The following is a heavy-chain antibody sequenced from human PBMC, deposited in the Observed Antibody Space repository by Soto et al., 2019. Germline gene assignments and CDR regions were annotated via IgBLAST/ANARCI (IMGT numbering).Heavy chain of an antibody. CDR1: GGTFSSYA. CDR3: ARDLPWSYDFWSGYYYYYGMDF. V-gene: IGHV1-69*13. J-gene: IGHJ6*02. Sequence: ASVKVSCKASGGTFSSYAISWVRQAPGQGLEWMGGIIPIFGTANYAQKFQGRVTITADESTSTAYMELSSLRSEDTAVYYCARDLPWSYDFWSGYYYYYGMDFWGQGTTVTVSS. CDR2: IIPIFGTA. D-gene: IGHD3-3*01.